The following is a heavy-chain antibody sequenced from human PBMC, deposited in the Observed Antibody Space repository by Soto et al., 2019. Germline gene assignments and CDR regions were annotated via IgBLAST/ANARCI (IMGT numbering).Heavy chain of an antibody. V-gene: IGHV4-31*03. CDR1: GGSIRSGGYN. D-gene: IGHD3-10*01. CDR2: IYYSGST. Sequence: QVQLQESGPGLLKPSQTLSLTCTVSGGSIRSGGYNWSWIRHHPGMGLERIGYIYYSGSTYYNPSLTRRVTISVVTTKNQLSLKLSSVTAADTAVYYCARDVSAMVRGVGIYYYYYMGVWGKGTTVTVSS. CDR3: ARDVSAMVRGVGIYYYYYMGV. J-gene: IGHJ6*03.